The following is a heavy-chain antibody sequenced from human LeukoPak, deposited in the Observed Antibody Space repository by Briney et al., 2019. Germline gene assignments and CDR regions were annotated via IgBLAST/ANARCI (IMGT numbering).Heavy chain of an antibody. V-gene: IGHV4-59*01. CDR3: AREGGSYYPHYYFDN. Sequence: SETLSLTCTVSGGSISSYYWSWIRQPPGEGLEWIGYIYYSGSTNYNPSLKSRVTISVDTSKNQFSLKLSSVTAADTAVYYCAREGGSYYPHYYFDNWGQGTLVTVSS. D-gene: IGHD1-26*01. CDR1: GGSISSYY. J-gene: IGHJ4*02. CDR2: IYYSGST.